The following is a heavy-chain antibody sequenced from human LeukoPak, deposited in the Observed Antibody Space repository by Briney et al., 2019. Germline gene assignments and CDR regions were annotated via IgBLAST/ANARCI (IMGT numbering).Heavy chain of an antibody. D-gene: IGHD3-16*02. CDR3: ARTSYDYVWGSYRFYYYYMDV. CDR2: INHSGST. Sequence: SETLSLTCAVYGGSFSGYYWSWIRQPPGKGLEWIGEINHSGSTNYNPSLKSRVTISVDTSKNQFSLKLSSVTAADTAVYYCARTSYDYVWGSYRFYYYYMDVWGKGTTVTVSS. V-gene: IGHV4-34*01. J-gene: IGHJ6*03. CDR1: GGSFSGYY.